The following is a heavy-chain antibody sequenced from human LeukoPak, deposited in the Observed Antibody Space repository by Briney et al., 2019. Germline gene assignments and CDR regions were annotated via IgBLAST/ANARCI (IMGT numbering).Heavy chain of an antibody. CDR1: GFTFSSNG. CDR2: IWYEGSKK. J-gene: IGHJ3*02. V-gene: IGHV3-33*01. D-gene: IGHD3-22*01. Sequence: GGSLRLSCAASGFTFSSNGMLWVRQAPGKGLEGVALIWYEGSKKYYADSVKGRFTISRDNSRNTLDLQMNSLRAEDTAVYYCSYYYDSSGYNAFDIWGQGTMVTVSS. CDR3: SYYYDSSGYNAFDI.